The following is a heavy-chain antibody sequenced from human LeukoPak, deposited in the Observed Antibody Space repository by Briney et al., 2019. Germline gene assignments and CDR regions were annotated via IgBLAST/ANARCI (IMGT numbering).Heavy chain of an antibody. CDR3: ARGRPYYYGSGSYYKNYYYYYGMDV. J-gene: IGHJ6*02. Sequence: KASETLSLTCAVYGGSFSGYYWSWIRQPPGKGLEWIGEINHSGSTNYNPSLKSRVTISVDTSKNQFSLKLSSVTAADTAMYYCARGRPYYYGSGSYYKNYYYYYGMDVWGQGTTVTVSS. CDR2: INHSGST. D-gene: IGHD3-10*01. V-gene: IGHV4-34*01. CDR1: GGSFSGYY.